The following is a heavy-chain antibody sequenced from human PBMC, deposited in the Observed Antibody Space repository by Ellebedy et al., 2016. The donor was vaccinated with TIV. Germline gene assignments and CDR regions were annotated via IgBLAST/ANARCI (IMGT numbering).Heavy chain of an antibody. Sequence: SETLSLTCTVSGGSINNYYWSWIRQPPGKGLEYIGYVHYTGTTNYNPSLKSRVAISVDSFKNQFSLRLQSVTAADTAVYYCAGGSYSPYGMDVWGQGTTVTVSS. CDR3: AGGSYSPYGMDV. CDR1: GGSINNYY. J-gene: IGHJ6*02. CDR2: VHYTGTT. D-gene: IGHD1-26*01. V-gene: IGHV4-59*01.